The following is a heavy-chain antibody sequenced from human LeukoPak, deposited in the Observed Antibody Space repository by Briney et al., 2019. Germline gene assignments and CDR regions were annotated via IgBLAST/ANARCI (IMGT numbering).Heavy chain of an antibody. CDR2: INHSGST. CDR3: ARGGIVVVVAASYYYYYGMDV. CDR1: GGSFSGYY. Sequence: PSETLSLTCAVYGGSFSGYYWSWIRQPPGKGLEWIGEINHSGSTNYNPSLKSRVTISVDTSKNQFSLKLSSVTAADTAVYYCARGGIVVVVAASYYYYYGMDVWGQGTTVTVSS. V-gene: IGHV4-34*01. J-gene: IGHJ6*02. D-gene: IGHD2-15*01.